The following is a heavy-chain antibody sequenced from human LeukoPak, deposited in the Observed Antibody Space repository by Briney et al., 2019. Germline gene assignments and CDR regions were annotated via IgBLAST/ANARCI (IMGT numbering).Heavy chain of an antibody. CDR1: GFTLSNYH. CDR2: IPHDGGGK. Sequence: PGRSLRLSCAASGFTLSNYHMHWVRQAPGRGLEWVALIPHDGGGKQYAASVQDRFTISRDNFENTVYLQMNSLRHDDAAVYFCAREGYTSGRAAAFDFWGRGTLVTVSS. V-gene: IGHV3-30*04. D-gene: IGHD6-19*01. J-gene: IGHJ4*02. CDR3: AREGYTSGRAAAFDF.